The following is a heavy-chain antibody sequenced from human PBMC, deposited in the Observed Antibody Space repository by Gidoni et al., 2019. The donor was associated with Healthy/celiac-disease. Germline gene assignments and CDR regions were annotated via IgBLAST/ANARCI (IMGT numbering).Heavy chain of an antibody. CDR1: GFTFGNAW. CDR2: SKSKTDGGTT. D-gene: IGHD3-22*01. Sequence: EVQLVESGGGLVKPGGSLRLSCPASGFTFGNAWMRWGRQAPGKGLVWVGRSKSKTDGGTTDYAAPVKGRFTISRDDSKNTLYLQMNSLKTEDTAVYYCTTDPYDSSGYYYGGADYWGQGTLVTVSS. V-gene: IGHV3-15*07. J-gene: IGHJ4*02. CDR3: TTDPYDSSGYYYGGADY.